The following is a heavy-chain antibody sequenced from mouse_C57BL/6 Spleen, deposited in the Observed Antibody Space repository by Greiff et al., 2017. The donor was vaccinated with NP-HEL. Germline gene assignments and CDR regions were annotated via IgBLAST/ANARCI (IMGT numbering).Heavy chain of an antibody. CDR3: ARGYGSNPAWFAY. CDR1: GYAFTNYL. J-gene: IGHJ3*01. Sequence: QVQLKESGAELVRPGTSVKVSCKASGYAFTNYLIEWVKQRPGQGLEWIGVINPGSGGTNYNEKFKGKATLTADKSSSTAYMQLSSLTSEDSAVYFCARGYGSNPAWFAYWGQGTLVTVSA. CDR2: INPGSGGT. D-gene: IGHD1-1*01. V-gene: IGHV1-54*01.